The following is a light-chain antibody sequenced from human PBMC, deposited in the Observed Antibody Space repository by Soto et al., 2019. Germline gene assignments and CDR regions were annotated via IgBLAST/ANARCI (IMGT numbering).Light chain of an antibody. CDR2: EAS. Sequence: DIQMTQSPSSLSASVGDRVTITCQASQDITNDLNWYQQKPGKAPKVLIYEASNLKTGVPSRFSGSGSGTDFTFTISSPQPEDIATYFCQQDDNVPLTFGGGTKVEIK. CDR3: QQDDNVPLT. V-gene: IGKV1-33*01. J-gene: IGKJ4*01. CDR1: QDITND.